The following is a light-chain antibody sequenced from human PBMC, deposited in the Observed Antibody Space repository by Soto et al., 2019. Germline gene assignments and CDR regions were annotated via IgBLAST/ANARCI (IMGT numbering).Light chain of an antibody. Sequence: EIVLTQSPGTLSLSPGERATLSCRASQSVGESLVGYQQKPGQAPRLLIYRVFNRATGIPDRFSGSGSGTDFTLTISRLEPEDFALYYCQQFGGSPQTFGRGTKVERK. J-gene: IGKJ1*01. CDR1: QSVGES. V-gene: IGKV3-20*01. CDR2: RVF. CDR3: QQFGGSPQT.